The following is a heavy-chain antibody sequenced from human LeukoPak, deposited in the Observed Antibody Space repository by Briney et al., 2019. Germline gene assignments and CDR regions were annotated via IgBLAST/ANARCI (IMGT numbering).Heavy chain of an antibody. J-gene: IGHJ4*02. V-gene: IGHV1-18*01. Sequence: AAVKLACKASGYMFTSYGITWVRQAPGQGLEWMGWISAYNFDTHYAQKFHDRITMNPHTPTRTVYMELRTLRSDDTAVYYCARDKDSQIRGHHYGYVYWGQGTLVAVSS. CDR2: ISAYNFDT. CDR1: GYMFTSYG. CDR3: ARDKDSQIRGHHYGYVY. D-gene: IGHD5-18*01.